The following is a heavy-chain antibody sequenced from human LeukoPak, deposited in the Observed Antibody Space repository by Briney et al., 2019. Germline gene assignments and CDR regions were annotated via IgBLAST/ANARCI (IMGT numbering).Heavy chain of an antibody. J-gene: IGHJ4*02. CDR2: MNQDGSAK. D-gene: IGHD3-3*01. CDR3: ASGGTTIFGVVIEVGNY. Sequence: GGSLRLSCAASGFTFSSYSMSWVRQAPGKGLEWVANMNQDGSAKNSVDSVKGRFTISRDNAKNSLYLQMNSLRAEDTAVYYCASGGTTIFGVVIEVGNYWGQGTLVTVSS. CDR1: GFTFSSYS. V-gene: IGHV3-7*01.